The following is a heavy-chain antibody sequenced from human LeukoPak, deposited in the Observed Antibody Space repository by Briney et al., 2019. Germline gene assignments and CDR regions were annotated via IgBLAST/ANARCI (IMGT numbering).Heavy chain of an antibody. V-gene: IGHV1-2*06. CDR1: GYTFTSYD. Sequence: ASVKVSCKASGYTFTSYDINWVGQATGQGLEWMGRINPNSGGTNYAQKFQGRVTMTRDTSISTAYMELSRLRSDDTAVYYCARDRAKRFDYWGQGTLVTVSS. J-gene: IGHJ4*02. CDR3: ARDRAKRFDY. CDR2: INPNSGGT. D-gene: IGHD3-10*01.